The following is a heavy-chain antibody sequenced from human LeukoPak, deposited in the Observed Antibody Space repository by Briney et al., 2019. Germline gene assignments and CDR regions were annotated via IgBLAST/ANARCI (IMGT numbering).Heavy chain of an antibody. Sequence: ASVKVSCKASGYTFTSFGISWVRQAPGQGLEWMGWISAYNGNTNSAQKLHGRVTMTTDTSTSTAYMELRSLTSDDTAVYYCARRSSGWSLDYWGQGTLVTVSS. CDR3: ARRSSGWSLDY. D-gene: IGHD6-19*01. CDR1: GYTFTSFG. V-gene: IGHV1-18*01. J-gene: IGHJ4*02. CDR2: ISAYNGNT.